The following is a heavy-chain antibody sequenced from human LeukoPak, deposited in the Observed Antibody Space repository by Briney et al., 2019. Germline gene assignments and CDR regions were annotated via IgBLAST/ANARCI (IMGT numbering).Heavy chain of an antibody. Sequence: GGSLRLSCAASGFTFDDYTMHWVRQAPGKGLEWVSLISWDGGSTYYADSVKGRFTISRDNSKNSLYLQMNSLRTEDTALYYCAKDVGATTGDAFDIWGQGTMVTVSS. J-gene: IGHJ3*02. CDR2: ISWDGGST. D-gene: IGHD1-26*01. CDR1: GFTFDDYT. V-gene: IGHV3-43*01. CDR3: AKDVGATTGDAFDI.